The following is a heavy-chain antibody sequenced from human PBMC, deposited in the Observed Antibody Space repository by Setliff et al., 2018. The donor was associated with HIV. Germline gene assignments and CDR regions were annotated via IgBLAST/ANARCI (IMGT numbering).Heavy chain of an antibody. J-gene: IGHJ5*02. Sequence: ASVKVSCKASGYTFTSYDINWVRQATGQGLEWMGWMNPNSGNTGYAQKFQGRVTMTRNTSISTAYMELSSLRSEDTAVYYCARDLDLQFDWNTTIDEDAWGQGTLVTVSS. V-gene: IGHV1-8*02. CDR3: ARDLDLQFDWNTTIDEDA. CDR1: GYTFTSYD. CDR2: MNPNSGNT. D-gene: IGHD3-9*01.